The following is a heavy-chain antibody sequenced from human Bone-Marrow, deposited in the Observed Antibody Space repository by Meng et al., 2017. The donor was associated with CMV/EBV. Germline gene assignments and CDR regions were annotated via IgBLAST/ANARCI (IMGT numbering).Heavy chain of an antibody. CDR2: INDSGCA. CDR1: GESFSGHY. Sequence: SQTLSLTCAVYGESFSGHYWSWVRQTPEKGLEWIGEINDSGCANHNPFLKSRVVVSADTSKNQFSLRLTSVTAADTAIYYCVRDKSSLGTPRRFFDSWGQGTLVTVSS. CDR3: VRDKSSLGTPRRFFDS. D-gene: IGHD1/OR15-1a*01. J-gene: IGHJ4*02. V-gene: IGHV4-34*01.